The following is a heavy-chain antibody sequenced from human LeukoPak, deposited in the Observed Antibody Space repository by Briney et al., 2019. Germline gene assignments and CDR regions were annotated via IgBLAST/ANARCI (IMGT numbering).Heavy chain of an antibody. CDR3: ARDSGWYSFDY. V-gene: IGHV1-2*02. CDR1: EYTFTGYY. Sequence: GASVKVSCRASEYTFTGYYMHWVRQAPGQGLEWMGWINPDSGGTDYAQNFQGRVTMTRDTSISTAYMGLSRLRSDDTAVYYCARDSGWYSFDYWGQGTLVTVSS. J-gene: IGHJ4*02. CDR2: INPDSGGT. D-gene: IGHD6-19*01.